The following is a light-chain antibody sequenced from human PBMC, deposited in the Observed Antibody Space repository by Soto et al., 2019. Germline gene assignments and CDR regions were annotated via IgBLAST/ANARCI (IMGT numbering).Light chain of an antibody. CDR2: GAS. V-gene: IGKV1-27*01. CDR1: QDITNF. CDR3: QEYYSDPFT. Sequence: DIQMAQSPSSLSASVGDRVTITCRASQDITNFLAWFQQNPGKVPKLLMYGASILQSGVPSRFSDSGSGTDFTLTISSLQPEDVATYYCQEYYSDPFTFGPGTKVDIK. J-gene: IGKJ3*01.